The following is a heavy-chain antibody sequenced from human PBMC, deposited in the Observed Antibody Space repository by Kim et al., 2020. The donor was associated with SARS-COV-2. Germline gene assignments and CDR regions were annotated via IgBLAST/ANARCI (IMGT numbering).Heavy chain of an antibody. CDR3: ARDRDIVVVPAATAFVI. CDR1: GYTFTSYA. Sequence: ASVKVSCKASGYTFTSYAMNWVRQAPGQGLEWMGWINTNTGNPTYAQGFTGRFVFSLDTSVSTAYLQISSLKAEDTAVYYCARDRDIVVVPAATAFVIWGQGTMVTVSS. J-gene: IGHJ3*02. D-gene: IGHD2-2*01. CDR2: INTNTGNP. V-gene: IGHV7-4-1*02.